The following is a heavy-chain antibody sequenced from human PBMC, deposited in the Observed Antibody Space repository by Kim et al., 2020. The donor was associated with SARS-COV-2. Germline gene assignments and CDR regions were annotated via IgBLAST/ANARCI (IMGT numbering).Heavy chain of an antibody. CDR3: ARIAVAGTVDY. J-gene: IGHJ4*02. Sequence: TYYADSVKGRFTISRDNSKNSLYLQMNSLRAEDTALYYCARIAVAGTVDYWGQGTLVTVSS. D-gene: IGHD6-19*01. V-gene: IGHV3-43D*03. CDR2: T.